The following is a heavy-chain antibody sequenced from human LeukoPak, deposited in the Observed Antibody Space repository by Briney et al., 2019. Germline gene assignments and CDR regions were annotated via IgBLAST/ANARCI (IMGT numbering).Heavy chain of an antibody. CDR2: IYYSGST. V-gene: IGHV4-61*01. CDR1: GGSVSSGSYY. CDR3: AREGHSSSWYRGAFDI. J-gene: IGHJ3*02. Sequence: SETLSLTCTVSGGSVSSGSYYWSWIRQPPGKGLEWIGYIYYSGSTNYNPSLKSRVTISVDTSKNQFSLKLSSVTAADTAVYYCAREGHSSSWYRGAFDIWGQGTMVTVSS. D-gene: IGHD6-13*01.